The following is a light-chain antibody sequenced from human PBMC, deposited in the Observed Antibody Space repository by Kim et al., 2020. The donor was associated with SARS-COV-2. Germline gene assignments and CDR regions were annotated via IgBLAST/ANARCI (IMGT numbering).Light chain of an antibody. Sequence: AIQLTQSPSSLSASVGDRVTITCRASQGLSSAFAWYQQKPGKPPKLLIYDASILESGVPSRLSGGGSGTDFTLTISSLQPEDSATYYCQQFNSYPITFGQGTRLEIK. CDR1: QGLSSA. V-gene: IGKV1-13*02. CDR2: DAS. J-gene: IGKJ5*01. CDR3: QQFNSYPIT.